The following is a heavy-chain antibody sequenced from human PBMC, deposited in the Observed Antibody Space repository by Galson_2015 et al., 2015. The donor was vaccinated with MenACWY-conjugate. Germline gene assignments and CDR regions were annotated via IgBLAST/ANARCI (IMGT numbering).Heavy chain of an antibody. D-gene: IGHD6-19*01. V-gene: IGHV3-7*01. Sequence: SLRLCCAASGFTFSSSWMGWVRQAPGKGLEWVANIKHDGSGKYYVDSVKGRFIISRDNAKNSLSLQMDSLRVEDTAVYYCARAKEQWLSKTFDLWGQGTMVTVS. CDR3: ARAKEQWLSKTFDL. CDR1: GFTFSSSW. CDR2: IKHDGSGK. J-gene: IGHJ3*01.